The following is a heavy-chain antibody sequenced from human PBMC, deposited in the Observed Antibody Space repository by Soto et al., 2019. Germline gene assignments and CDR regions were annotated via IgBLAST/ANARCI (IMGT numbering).Heavy chain of an antibody. Sequence: RLSCAASGFTFSSYWMHWVRQAPGKGLVWVSRINSDGSSTGYADSVKGRFTISRDNAKNTLYLQMNSLRAEDTAVYYCARVSYDSSGYYFINGWFDPWGQGTLVTVSS. D-gene: IGHD3-22*01. CDR2: INSDGSST. CDR3: ARVSYDSSGYYFINGWFDP. V-gene: IGHV3-74*01. CDR1: GFTFSSYW. J-gene: IGHJ5*02.